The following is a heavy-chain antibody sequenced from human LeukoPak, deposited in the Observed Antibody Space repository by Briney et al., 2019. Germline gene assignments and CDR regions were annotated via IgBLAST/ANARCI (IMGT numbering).Heavy chain of an antibody. J-gene: IGHJ4*02. CDR1: GYTFTGYY. CDR2: INPNSGGT. CDR3: ARGCSSTSCYVEANPFDY. Sequence: ASVKVSCKASGYTFTGYYMHWVRQAPRQGLEWMGWINPNSGGTNYAQKFQGRVTMTRDTSISTAYMELSRLRSDDTAVYYCARGCSSTSCYVEANPFDYWGQGTLVTVSS. V-gene: IGHV1-2*02. D-gene: IGHD2-2*01.